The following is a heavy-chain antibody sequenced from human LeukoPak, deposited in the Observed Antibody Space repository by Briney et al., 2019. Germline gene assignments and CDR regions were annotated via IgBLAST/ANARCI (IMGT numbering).Heavy chain of an antibody. V-gene: IGHV3-30-3*01. CDR1: GFTLSSYN. D-gene: IGHD5-18*01. CDR3: GRDTVGYGGAFDI. Sequence: GGSLRLSCVASGFTLSSYNMHWVRQAPGKGLEWVAVISYDGSNKYYADSVKGRSTISRDNSKNTLYLQVASLRAEAPALYYCGRDTVGYGGAFDIWGQGTMVTVSS. CDR2: ISYDGSNK. J-gene: IGHJ3*02.